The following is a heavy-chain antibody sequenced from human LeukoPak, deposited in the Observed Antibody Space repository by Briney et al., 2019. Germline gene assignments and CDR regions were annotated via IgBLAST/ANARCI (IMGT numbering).Heavy chain of an antibody. J-gene: IGHJ4*02. CDR3: ARHIGGWLYYFDY. D-gene: IGHD6-19*01. CDR1: GGSISSSSYY. Sequence: SETLSLTCTVSGGSISSSSYYRGWIRQPPGKGLEWIGSIYYSGSTYYNPSLKSRVTISVDTSKNQFSLKLSSVTAADTAVYYCARHIGGWLYYFDYWGQGTLVTVSS. V-gene: IGHV4-39*01. CDR2: IYYSGST.